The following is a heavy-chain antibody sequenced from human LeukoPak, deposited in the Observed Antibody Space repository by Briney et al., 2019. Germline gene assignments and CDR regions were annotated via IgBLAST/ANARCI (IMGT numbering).Heavy chain of an antibody. V-gene: IGHV3-23*01. CDR1: GFNFSNYA. D-gene: IGHD5-18*01. Sequence: PGGSLRLSCAASGFNFSNYAMSWVRQLPGKGLGWVSAISGSGHDTYYADSVKGGFTISRDNSKNTLSLQMNSLRAEDTAVYYCAKMWIQLWSSGGDFDYWGRGILVSVSS. J-gene: IGHJ4*02. CDR3: AKMWIQLWSSGGDFDY. CDR2: ISGSGHDT.